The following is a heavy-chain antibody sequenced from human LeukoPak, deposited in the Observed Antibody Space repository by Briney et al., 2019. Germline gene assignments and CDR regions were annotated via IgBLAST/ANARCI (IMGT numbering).Heavy chain of an antibody. CDR3: AKELPTYYYDSSGYYYPDY. D-gene: IGHD3-22*01. J-gene: IGHJ4*02. CDR1: GFTFSSYG. CDR2: ISYDGSNK. Sequence: GGSLRLSCAASGFTFSSYGMHWVRQAPGKGLEWVAVISYDGSNKYYADSVKGRFTISRDNSKNTLYLQMNSLRAEDTAVYYCAKELPTYYYDSSGYYYPDYWGQGTLVTVSS. V-gene: IGHV3-30*18.